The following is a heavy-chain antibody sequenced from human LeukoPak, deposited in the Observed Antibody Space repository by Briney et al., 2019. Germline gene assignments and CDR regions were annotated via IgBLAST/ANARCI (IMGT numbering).Heavy chain of an antibody. CDR2: ISSSGSTI. J-gene: IGHJ4*02. CDR3: ASTGVAYCGGDCYFPLPLDY. V-gene: IGHV3-11*01. D-gene: IGHD2-21*02. Sequence: GGSPRLSCAASGFTFSDYYMSWIRQAPGKGLEWVSYISSSGSTIYYADSVKGRFTISRDNAKNSLYLQMNSLRAEDTAVYYCASTGVAYCGGDCYFPLPLDYWGQGTLVTVSS. CDR1: GFTFSDYY.